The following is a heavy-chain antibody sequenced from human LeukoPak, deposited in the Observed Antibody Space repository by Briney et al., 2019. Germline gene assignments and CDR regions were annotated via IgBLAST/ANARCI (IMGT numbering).Heavy chain of an antibody. J-gene: IGHJ4*02. Sequence: GGSLRLSCAASGFTFSTYWMHWVRQAPEKGLVWVSRINTDGSTTTYADSVKGRFTISRDNAKNTLYLQMNSLRAEDTAVYYCARIDSAHCSTTSCPYDYWGQGTLVTVSS. CDR3: ARIDSAHCSTTSCPYDY. D-gene: IGHD2-2*01. CDR2: INTDGSTT. V-gene: IGHV3-74*01. CDR1: GFTFSTYW.